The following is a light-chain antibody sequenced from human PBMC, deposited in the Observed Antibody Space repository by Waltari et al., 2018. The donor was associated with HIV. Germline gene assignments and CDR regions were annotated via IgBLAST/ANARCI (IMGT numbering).Light chain of an antibody. Sequence: DIQMTQSPPSLSASVGDRVPITCQASQDIRNFLNWYQQKPGQVPKLLIYDASNLETGVPSRFSGSGSGTDFTLTISSLQPDDIATYYCQQYNNVPLTFGGGTKVEIK. CDR1: QDIRNF. CDR3: QQYNNVPLT. V-gene: IGKV1-33*01. J-gene: IGKJ4*01. CDR2: DAS.